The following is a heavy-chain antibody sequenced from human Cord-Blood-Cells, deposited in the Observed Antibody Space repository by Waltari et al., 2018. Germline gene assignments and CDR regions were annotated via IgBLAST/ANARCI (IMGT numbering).Heavy chain of an antibody. V-gene: IGHV4-39*01. CDR2: IYYSGST. Sequence: QLQLQESGPGLVKPSETLSLTCTVSGGSISSSIYYWGWLRQPPGKGLEWIGSIYYSGSTYYNPSLKSRVTISVDTSKNQFSLKLSSVTAADTAVYYCARQGRAAAEYFDYWGQGTLVTVSS. J-gene: IGHJ4*02. CDR1: GGSISSSIYY. CDR3: ARQGRAAAEYFDY. D-gene: IGHD6-13*01.